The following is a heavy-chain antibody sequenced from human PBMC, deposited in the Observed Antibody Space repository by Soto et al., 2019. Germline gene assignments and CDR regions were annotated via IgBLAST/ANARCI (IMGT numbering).Heavy chain of an antibody. CDR3: VKASGGWFPRDANRFDI. CDR1: GFNFDDFA. V-gene: IGHV3-9*01. D-gene: IGHD6-19*01. CDR2: VSWTSVSS. J-gene: IGHJ3*02. Sequence: EVQLVESGGGLVQPGRSLRLYCAASGFNFDDFAMYWVRQAPGKGLECGSAVSWTSVSSGYGDSVRGRFTISIDSAKSSLYLQMDSLRAEDTAIYYCVKASGGWFPRDANRFDIWGQGTMVTVSS.